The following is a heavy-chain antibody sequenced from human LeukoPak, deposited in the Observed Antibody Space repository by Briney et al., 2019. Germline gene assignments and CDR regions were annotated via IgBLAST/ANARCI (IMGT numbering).Heavy chain of an antibody. D-gene: IGHD3-16*01. Sequence: SETLSLTCAVYGGSFSGYYWSWIRQPPGKGLEWIGEINHSGSTNYNPSLKSRVTISVDTSKNQFSLQLNSVTPEDTAVCYCARDNYGERTVWGQGTLVTVSS. CDR2: INHSGST. CDR1: GGSFSGYY. V-gene: IGHV4-34*01. J-gene: IGHJ4*02. CDR3: ARDNYGERTV.